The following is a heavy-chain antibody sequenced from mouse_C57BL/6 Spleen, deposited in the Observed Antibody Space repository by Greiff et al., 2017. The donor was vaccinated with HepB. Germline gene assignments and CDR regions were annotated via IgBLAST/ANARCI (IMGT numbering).Heavy chain of an antibody. CDR1: GYTFTSYW. J-gene: IGHJ2*01. CDR2: IYPGSGST. D-gene: IGHD1-1*01. Sequence: QVQLQQPGAELVKPGASVKMSCKASGYTFTSYWITWVKQRPGQGLEWIGDIYPGSGSTNYNEKFKSKATLTVDTSSSTPYMQLSSLTSEDSAVYYCAKGGFYYYGSSFYYFDYWGQGTTLTVSS. CDR3: AKGGFYYYGSSFYYFDY. V-gene: IGHV1-55*01.